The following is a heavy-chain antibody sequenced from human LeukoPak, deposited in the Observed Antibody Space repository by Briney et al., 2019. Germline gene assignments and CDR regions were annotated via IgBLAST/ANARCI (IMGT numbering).Heavy chain of an antibody. CDR1: GYTFTGYY. CDR2: INPNSGGT. V-gene: IGHV1-2*04. CDR3: ARDQCSDSSCPFFDY. J-gene: IGHJ4*02. Sequence: ASVKVSCKASGYTFTGYYIHWLRQAPGQGLEWMGWINPNSGGTNYAQKFQGWVTMTGDSSISTAYMELGRLTSDDTAVYFCARDQCSDSSCPFFDYWGQGTLVTVSS. D-gene: IGHD6-6*01.